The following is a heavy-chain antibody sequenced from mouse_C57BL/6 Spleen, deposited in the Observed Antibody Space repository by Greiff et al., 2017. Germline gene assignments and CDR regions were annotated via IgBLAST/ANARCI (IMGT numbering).Heavy chain of an antibody. CDR2: IWTGGGT. V-gene: IGHV2-9-1*01. Sequence: VQLVESGPGLVAPSQSLSITCTVSGFSLTSYAISWVRQPPGKGLEWLGVIWTGGGTNYNSALKSKLSISKDNSKSQVFLKMNSLQTDDTARYYGARNFPIYYDGSSYVNAMDYWGQGTSVTVSS. J-gene: IGHJ4*01. CDR3: ARNFPIYYDGSSYVNAMDY. D-gene: IGHD1-1*01. CDR1: GFSLTSYA.